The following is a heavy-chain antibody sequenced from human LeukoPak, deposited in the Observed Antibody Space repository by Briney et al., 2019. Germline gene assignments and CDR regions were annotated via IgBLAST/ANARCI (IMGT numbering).Heavy chain of an antibody. J-gene: IGHJ4*02. CDR3: ANQHMDYFDY. D-gene: IGHD2-21*01. V-gene: IGHV3-11*01. CDR1: GGSISSSSYY. CDR2: ISGTGNTI. Sequence: LSLTCTVSGGSISSSSYYWGWIRQPPGKGLEWVSYISGTGNTIYYTDSVKGRFTISRDNAKNSLFLQMNSLRAEDTAVYYCANQHMDYFDYWGQGTLVTVSS.